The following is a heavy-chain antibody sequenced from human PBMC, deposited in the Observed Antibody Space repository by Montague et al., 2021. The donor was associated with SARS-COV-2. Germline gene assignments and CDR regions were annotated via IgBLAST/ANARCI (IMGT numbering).Heavy chain of an antibody. CDR1: GGSISSSSYY. Sequence: SETLSLTCTVSGGSISSSSYYWGWIRQPPGKGLEWIGSIYYSGSTYCNPSLKSRVTISVDTSKNQFSLKLSSVTAADTAVYYCARHRKTRIAMIVVVIGYFDYWGQGTLVTVSS. J-gene: IGHJ4*02. CDR3: ARHRKTRIAMIVVVIGYFDY. CDR2: IYYSGST. V-gene: IGHV4-39*01. D-gene: IGHD3-22*01.